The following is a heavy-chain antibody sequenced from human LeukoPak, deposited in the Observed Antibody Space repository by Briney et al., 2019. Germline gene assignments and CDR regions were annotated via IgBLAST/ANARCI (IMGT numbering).Heavy chain of an antibody. CDR1: AFTFSNYN. J-gene: IGHJ4*02. V-gene: IGHV3-21*01. CDR2: ISSSATYM. Sequence: PGGSLGLSCAASAFTFSNYNMIWVRQAPGKGLEWVSSISSSATYMYYADSVKGRFSISRDDAKHSLFLQMNSLRAEDTAVYYCATADLTGYYGGDYWGQGTLVTVSS. CDR3: ATADLTGYYGGDY. D-gene: IGHD3-9*01.